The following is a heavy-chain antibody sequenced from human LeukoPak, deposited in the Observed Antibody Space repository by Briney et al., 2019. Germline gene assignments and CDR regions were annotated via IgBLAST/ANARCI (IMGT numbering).Heavy chain of an antibody. CDR2: IYYSGST. D-gene: IGHD1-26*01. Sequence: PSETLSLTCTVSGGSISSGGYYWSWIRQHPGKGLEWIGYIYYSGSTYYNPSLKSRVIISVDTSKNQFSLKLSSVTAADTAVYYCARLLTPNGYYFDYWGRGTLVTVSS. CDR1: GGSISSGGYY. J-gene: IGHJ4*02. V-gene: IGHV4-31*03. CDR3: ARLLTPNGYYFDY.